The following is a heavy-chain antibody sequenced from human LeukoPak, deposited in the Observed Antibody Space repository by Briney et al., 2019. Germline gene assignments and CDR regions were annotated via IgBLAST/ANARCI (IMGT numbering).Heavy chain of an antibody. V-gene: IGHV4-59*12. J-gene: IGHJ4*02. CDR1: GGSISSYY. D-gene: IGHD3-22*01. Sequence: SETLSLTCTVSGGSISSYYWSWIRRPPGKGLEWIGYIYYSGSTNYNPSLKSRVTISVDTSKNQFSLKLSSVTAADTAVYYCARDPDSSGYFSIFDYWGQGTLVTVSS. CDR3: ARDPDSSGYFSIFDY. CDR2: IYYSGST.